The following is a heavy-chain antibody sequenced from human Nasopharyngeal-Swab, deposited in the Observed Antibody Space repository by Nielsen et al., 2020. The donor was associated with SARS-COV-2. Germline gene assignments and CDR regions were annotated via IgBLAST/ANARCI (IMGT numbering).Heavy chain of an antibody. J-gene: IGHJ6*02. CDR2: ITPDGSSP. Sequence: GGSLRLSCAASGFTFSSYWMHWVRQAPGKVLVWVSRITPDGSSPSYADSVKGRFTISRDNSKNTLYLQMNSLRAEDTAAYYCARDSGGMDVWGQGTTVTVSS. D-gene: IGHD3-10*01. CDR3: ARDSGGMDV. V-gene: IGHV3-74*01. CDR1: GFTFSSYW.